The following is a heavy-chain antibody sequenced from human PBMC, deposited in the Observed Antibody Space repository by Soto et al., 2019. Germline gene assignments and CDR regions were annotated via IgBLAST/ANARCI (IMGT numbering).Heavy chain of an antibody. CDR2: TGSGTGPG. CDR3: ARRDSGGFYRYFDS. Sequence: QVQLVQSGAEVKKPGSSVKVSCKASGGTFSTNPISWVRQAPGQGLEWMGGTGSGTGPGNHAQKFQGRLTINVDKSTSTVYMELSSLSSEDTAVYYCARRDSGGFYRYFDSWGQGTLDTVSS. J-gene: IGHJ4*02. V-gene: IGHV1-69*06. D-gene: IGHD2-15*01. CDR1: GGTFSTNP.